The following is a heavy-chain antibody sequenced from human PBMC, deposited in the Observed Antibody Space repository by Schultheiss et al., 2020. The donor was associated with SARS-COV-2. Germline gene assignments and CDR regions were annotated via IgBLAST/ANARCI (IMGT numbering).Heavy chain of an antibody. J-gene: IGHJ6*02. CDR3: ARGDDYSNPYYYYGMDV. CDR2: IIPIFGTA. Sequence: SVKVSCKASGGTFSSYAISWVRQAPGQGLEWMGGIIPIFGTANYAQKFQGRVTMTRNTSISTAYMELSSLRSEDTAVYYCARGDDYSNPYYYYGMDVWGQGTTVTVSS. CDR1: GGTFSSYA. D-gene: IGHD4-11*01. V-gene: IGHV1-69*05.